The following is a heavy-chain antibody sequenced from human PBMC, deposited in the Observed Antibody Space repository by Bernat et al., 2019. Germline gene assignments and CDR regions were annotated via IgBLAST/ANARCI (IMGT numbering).Heavy chain of an antibody. D-gene: IGHD6-6*01. CDR1: GYSFSSYG. J-gene: IGHJ3*02. CDR3: ARVLRQLVRSYAFDI. Sequence: QVQLVQSGAEVKQPGASVKVSCKASGYSFSSYGVTWVRQAPGQGLEWMGWISAYNGDTKYAQKFQGRVTVTTDTSTSTAYMELRSLTSDDTAVYYCARVLRQLVRSYAFDIWGQGTMVTVSS. V-gene: IGHV1-18*01. CDR2: ISAYNGDT.